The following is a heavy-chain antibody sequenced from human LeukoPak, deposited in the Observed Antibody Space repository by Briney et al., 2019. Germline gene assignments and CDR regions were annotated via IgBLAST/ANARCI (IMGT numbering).Heavy chain of an antibody. V-gene: IGHV3-23*01. CDR1: GFPFTTYA. CDR3: AKRRDSSARAFDY. Sequence: GGSLRLSCAASGFPFTTYAMNWVRQAPGKGLEWVSVISSTGYTTYYADSVKGRFTVSRDNSQNTLYLQMNSLRAEDTAVYYCAKRRDSSARAFDYWGQGTLVTVSS. CDR2: ISSTGYTT. J-gene: IGHJ4*02. D-gene: IGHD6-6*01.